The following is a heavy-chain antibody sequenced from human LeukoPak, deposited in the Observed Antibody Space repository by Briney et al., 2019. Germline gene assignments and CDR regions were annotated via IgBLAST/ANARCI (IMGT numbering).Heavy chain of an antibody. Sequence: SQTLSLTCAISGDSVSNNSAAWNWIRQSPSRGLEWLGRTYYRSKWYTDYAISVKSRINIDPDTSRNQFSLQLNSVTPEDTAVYYCARGRPFDSWGQGTLVTVSS. CDR2: TYYRSKWYT. CDR3: ARGRPFDS. J-gene: IGHJ5*01. V-gene: IGHV6-1*01. CDR1: GDSVSNNSAA.